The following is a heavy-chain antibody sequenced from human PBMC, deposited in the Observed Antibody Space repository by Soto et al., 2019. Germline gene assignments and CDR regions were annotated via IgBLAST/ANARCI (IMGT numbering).Heavy chain of an antibody. CDR2: VSNGGSAT. V-gene: IGHV3-11*04. J-gene: IGHJ3*02. CDR3: VRGGYMHACDI. D-gene: IGHD6-13*01. CDR1: GFTFSDQY. Sequence: GGSLRLFCAASGFTFSDQYMGWIRQAPGKGLEWISYVSNGGSATYYADSVRGRFSISRDNAQNSLYLQMNSLRAEDTAVYYCVRGGYMHACDIWGQGTMVTVSS.